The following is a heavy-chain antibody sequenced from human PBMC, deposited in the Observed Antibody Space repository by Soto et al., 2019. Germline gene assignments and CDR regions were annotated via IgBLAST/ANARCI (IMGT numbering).Heavy chain of an antibody. V-gene: IGHV3-30-3*01. CDR2: ISSHGNNE. CDR3: ARELSYVWGSYRLDY. D-gene: IGHD3-16*02. CDR1: GYTFSAYS. Sequence: QVHLVESGRGVVQPGGSLKLSCSAAGYTFSAYSIHWVRQAPGKGLEWVAVISSHGNNEYYADSVKGRFTVSRDDSRDTLYLQMNSLRPEDTAVYYCARELSYVWGSYRLDYWGQGTLVTVSS. J-gene: IGHJ4*02.